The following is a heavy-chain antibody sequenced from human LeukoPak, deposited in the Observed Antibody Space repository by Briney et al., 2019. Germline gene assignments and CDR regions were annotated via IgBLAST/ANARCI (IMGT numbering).Heavy chain of an antibody. V-gene: IGHV4-34*01. CDR2: INQSGST. Sequence: PSETLSLTCAVYGESFSGYYWSWIRQPPGKGLEWIGEINQSGSTNYNPSLKSRVTISVDTSKNQFSLKLSSVTAADTAVYYCASIAIGIAARGWFDPWGQGTLVTVSS. J-gene: IGHJ5*02. CDR3: ASIAIGIAARGWFDP. D-gene: IGHD6-6*01. CDR1: GESFSGYY.